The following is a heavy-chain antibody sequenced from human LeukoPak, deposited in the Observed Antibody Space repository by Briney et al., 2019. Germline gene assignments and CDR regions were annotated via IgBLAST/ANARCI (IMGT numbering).Heavy chain of an antibody. CDR2: ISDNGGSI. CDR1: GFTFSSFG. V-gene: IGHV3-23*01. CDR3: VKIAPDLP. J-gene: IGHJ5*02. D-gene: IGHD2-21*01. Sequence: AGGSLRLSCAASGFTFSSFGMTWVRQAPGKGLEWVSAISDNGGSIFYADSVKGRFTISRDNSKNSLYLQMNSLRADDTAVYYCVKIAPDLPWGQETLVTVS.